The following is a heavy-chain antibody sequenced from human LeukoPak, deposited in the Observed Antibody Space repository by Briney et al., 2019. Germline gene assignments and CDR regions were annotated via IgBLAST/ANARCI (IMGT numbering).Heavy chain of an antibody. Sequence: SETLSLTCAVSGGSITSHSWWSWVRQPPGKGLEWIGEIYHGGDTNYDPSVKSRVTMSVDKSKNHFSLNLRSVTAADTAIYYCASHVTVLGTRGFDYRGQGILVTVSS. D-gene: IGHD6-19*01. CDR1: GGSITSHSW. J-gene: IGHJ4*02. CDR3: ASHVTVLGTRGFDY. CDR2: IYHGGDT. V-gene: IGHV4-4*02.